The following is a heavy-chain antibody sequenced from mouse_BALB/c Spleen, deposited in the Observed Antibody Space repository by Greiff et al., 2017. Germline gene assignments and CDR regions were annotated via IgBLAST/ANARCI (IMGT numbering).Heavy chain of an antibody. CDR3: ASLRYYFDY. Sequence: EVQGVESGGGLVKPGGSLKLSCAASGFAFSSYDMSWVRQTPEKRLEWVAYISSGGGSTYYPDTVKGRFTISRDNAKNTLYLQMSSLKSEDTAMYYCASLRYYFDYWGQGTTLTVSS. CDR1: GFAFSSYD. CDR2: ISSGGGST. D-gene: IGHD1-1*01. V-gene: IGHV5-12-1*01. J-gene: IGHJ2*01.